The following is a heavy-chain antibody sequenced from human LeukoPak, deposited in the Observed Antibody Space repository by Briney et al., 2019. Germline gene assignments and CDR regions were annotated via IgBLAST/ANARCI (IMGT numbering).Heavy chain of an antibody. J-gene: IGHJ4*02. CDR2: ISYDGSNK. V-gene: IGHV3-30-3*01. D-gene: IGHD1-26*01. Sequence: GRSLRLSCAASGFTFSSYAMHWVRQAPGKGLEWVAVISYDGSNKYYADSVKGRFTISGDNSKNTLYLQMNSLRAEDTAVYYCARDPEWELLLDYWGQGTLVTVSS. CDR1: GFTFSSYA. CDR3: ARDPEWELLLDY.